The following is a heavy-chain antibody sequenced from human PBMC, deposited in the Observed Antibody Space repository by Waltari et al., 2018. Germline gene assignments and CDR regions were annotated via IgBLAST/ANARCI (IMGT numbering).Heavy chain of an antibody. CDR1: GYTFTGYY. J-gene: IGHJ4*02. Sequence: QVQLVQSGAEVKKPGASVKVSCKASGYTFTGYYMHWVRQAPGQGLEWMGRINPNSGGTNYAQKFQGRVTMTRDTSISTAYMELSRLRSDDTAVYYCARSNMITFGGVIVVLDYWGQGTLVTVSS. D-gene: IGHD3-16*02. V-gene: IGHV1-2*06. CDR2: INPNSGGT. CDR3: ARSNMITFGGVIVVLDY.